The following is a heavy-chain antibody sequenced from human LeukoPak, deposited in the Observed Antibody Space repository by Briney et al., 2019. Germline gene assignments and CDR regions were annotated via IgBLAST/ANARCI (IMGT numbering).Heavy chain of an antibody. J-gene: IGHJ3*01. CDR3: ARGVRPPGWYSSSPRQALRKFDY. D-gene: IGHD6-13*01. CDR1: GGSISSSSYY. CDR2: IYYSGST. V-gene: IGHV4-39*07. Sequence: SETLSLTCTVSGGSISSSSYYWGWIRQPPGKGLEWIGSIYYSGSTYYNPSLKSRVTISVDMSKNQISLKLTSVSAADTAVYYCARGVRPPGWYSSSPRQALRKFDYWGQGTMVTVSS.